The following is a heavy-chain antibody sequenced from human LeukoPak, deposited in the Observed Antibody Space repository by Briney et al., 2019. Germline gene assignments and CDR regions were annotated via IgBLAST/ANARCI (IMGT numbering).Heavy chain of an antibody. CDR2: ISGYNGKT. CDR3: ARASLVAAGDYFDY. V-gene: IGHV1-18*01. J-gene: IGHJ4*02. CDR1: GYTFTSYG. D-gene: IGHD6-13*01. Sequence: ASVKVSCKAPGYTFTSYGISWVRQAPGQGLEWMGWISGYNGKTNYAQKLQGRVTMTTDTSPSTAYMELRSLRSDDTAVYYCARASLVAAGDYFDYWGQGTLVTVSS.